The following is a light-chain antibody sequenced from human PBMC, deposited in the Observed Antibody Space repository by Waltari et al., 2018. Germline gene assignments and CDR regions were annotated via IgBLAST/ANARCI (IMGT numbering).Light chain of an antibody. CDR2: YKSDSDK. V-gene: IGLV5-45*01. CDR1: RGLNLRTYW. CDR3: MTGHNNAVV. Sequence: QALLTLPPSPSCPPGSSSCPTCTLRRGLNLRTYWWFWQHLKPGKPPQYVLRYKSDSDKHQDSRVPRRFSGSKDASANAGILLISGLQAEDEADYYCMTGHNNAVVFGGGTTLTVL. J-gene: IGLJ2*01.